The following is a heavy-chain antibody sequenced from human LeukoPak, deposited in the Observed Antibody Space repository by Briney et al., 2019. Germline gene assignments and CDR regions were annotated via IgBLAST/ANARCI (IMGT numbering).Heavy chain of an antibody. J-gene: IGHJ4*02. Sequence: PGGSLRLSCVGSGFNFSNAWMSWVRQAPGKGLEWVGRIKRQKDRMTPDYAASVQGRFTISRDDSKTMLFLQMSSLKVEDTALYYCTTEWVSRWGQGSPVAVSS. CDR1: GFNFSNAW. CDR3: TTEWVSR. D-gene: IGHD6-13*01. CDR2: IKRQKDRMTP. V-gene: IGHV3-15*01.